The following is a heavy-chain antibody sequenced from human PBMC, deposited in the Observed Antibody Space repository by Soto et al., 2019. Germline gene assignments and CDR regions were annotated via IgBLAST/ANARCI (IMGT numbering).Heavy chain of an antibody. CDR2: IYYSGSI. CDR3: ARVGYCSGGSCYGYYYYYGMDV. V-gene: IGHV4-31*03. J-gene: IGHJ6*02. D-gene: IGHD2-15*01. CDR1: GGSISSGGYY. Sequence: SETLSLTCTVSGGSISSGGYYWSWIRQHPGRGLEWIGYIYYSGSIYYNPSLKSRVTISVDTSKNQFSLDLSSVTAADTAVYYCARVGYCSGGSCYGYYYYYGMDVWGQGTTVTAP.